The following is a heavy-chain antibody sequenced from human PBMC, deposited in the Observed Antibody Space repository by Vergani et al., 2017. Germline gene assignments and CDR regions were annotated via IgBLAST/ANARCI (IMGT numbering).Heavy chain of an antibody. J-gene: IGHJ4*02. V-gene: IGHV3-30*02. Sequence: QVQLVESGGGVVQRGGSLRLSCATSGFTLRNYDMQWIRQGPGKGRELVAFIQFDGSNQYYADSVKGRFTISRDFSKNTLYLQMNSLRTDDTATYYCANHFRGWGIDYWGQGTQVIVS. CDR2: IQFDGSNQ. D-gene: IGHD3-16*01. CDR3: ANHFRGWGIDY. CDR1: GFTLRNYD.